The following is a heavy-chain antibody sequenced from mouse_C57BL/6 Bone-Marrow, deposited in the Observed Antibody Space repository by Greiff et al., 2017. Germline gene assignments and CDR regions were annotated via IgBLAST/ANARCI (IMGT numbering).Heavy chain of an antibody. J-gene: IGHJ1*03. Sequence: QVQLQQPGAELVKPGASVKLSCKASGYTFTSYWMHWVKQRPGQGLEWIGMIHPNSGSTNYNEKFKSKATLTVDKSSSTAYMQLSSLTSEDSAVYYCARIPIYYGNDYWYFEVWGTGTTVTVSS. CDR3: ARIPIYYGNDYWYFEV. CDR1: GYTFTSYW. V-gene: IGHV1-64*01. CDR2: IHPNSGST. D-gene: IGHD2-1*01.